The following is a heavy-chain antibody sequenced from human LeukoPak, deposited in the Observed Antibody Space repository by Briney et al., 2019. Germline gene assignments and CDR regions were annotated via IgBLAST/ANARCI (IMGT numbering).Heavy chain of an antibody. CDR3: ARDKYPQKNVIVVVITGYYFDY. Sequence: GASVKVSCKASGGTFSSYAISWVRQAPGQGLEWMGWISAYNGNTNYAQKLQGRVTMTTDTSTSTAYMELRSLRSDDTAVYYCARDKYPQKNVIVVVITGYYFDYWGQGTLVTVSS. CDR1: GGTFSSYA. J-gene: IGHJ4*02. D-gene: IGHD3-22*01. V-gene: IGHV1-18*01. CDR2: ISAYNGNT.